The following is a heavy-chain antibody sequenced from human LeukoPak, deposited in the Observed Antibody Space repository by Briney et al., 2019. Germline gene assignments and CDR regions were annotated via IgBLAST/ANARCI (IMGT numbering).Heavy chain of an antibody. CDR1: GGSISSGDYY. D-gene: IGHD1-26*01. CDR3: ARETSGSYSTIDY. V-gene: IGHV4-30-4*08. Sequence: TLSLTCTVSGGSISSGDYYWSWIRQPPGKGLEWIGYIYYSGSTYYNPSLKSRVTISVDTSKYQFSLKLSPVTAADTAVYYCARETSGSYSTIDYWGQGTLVTVSS. CDR2: IYYSGST. J-gene: IGHJ4*02.